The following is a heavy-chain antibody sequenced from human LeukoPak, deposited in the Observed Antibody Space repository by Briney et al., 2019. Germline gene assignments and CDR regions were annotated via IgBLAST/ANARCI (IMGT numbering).Heavy chain of an antibody. Sequence: GGSLRLSCAASGFTFSSYAMHWVRQAPGKGLEWVAVISYDGSNKYYADSVKGRFTNSRDNSKNTLYLQMNSLRAEDTAVYYCARGVDTAMVVGTIDYWGQGTLVTVSS. CDR3: ARGVDTAMVVGTIDY. CDR1: GFTFSSYA. CDR2: ISYDGSNK. J-gene: IGHJ4*02. D-gene: IGHD5-18*01. V-gene: IGHV3-30-3*01.